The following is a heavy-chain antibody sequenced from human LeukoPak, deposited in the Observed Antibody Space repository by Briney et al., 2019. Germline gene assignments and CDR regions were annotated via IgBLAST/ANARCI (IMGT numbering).Heavy chain of an antibody. J-gene: IGHJ4*02. CDR1: GFTLSRFA. CDR2: MSDDGSEK. V-gene: IGHV3-30-3*01. CDR3: AREADSGYYRTVDY. D-gene: IGHD2-15*01. Sequence: GGSLTLSCTASGFTLSRFAMHWVRQAPGRGLEWLGHMSDDGSEKHYVDSVRGRFTISRDPSKNTLYLEMTSLRTEDTAVYYCAREADSGYYRTVDYWGQGTMVTVS.